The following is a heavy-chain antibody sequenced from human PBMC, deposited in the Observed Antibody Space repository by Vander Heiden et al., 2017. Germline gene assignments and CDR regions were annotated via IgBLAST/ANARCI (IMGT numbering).Heavy chain of an antibody. Sequence: EVQLLESGGGLVQPGGSLRLSCAASGFTFSSYAMSWVRQAPGKGLEWVSAISGSGGSTYYADSVKGRFTISRDNSKNTLYLQMNSLRAEDTAVYYCAKNTITMIVVVITPFDYWGQGTLVTVSS. V-gene: IGHV3-23*01. J-gene: IGHJ4*02. CDR1: GFTFSSYA. D-gene: IGHD3-22*01. CDR2: ISGSGGST. CDR3: AKNTITMIVVVITPFDY.